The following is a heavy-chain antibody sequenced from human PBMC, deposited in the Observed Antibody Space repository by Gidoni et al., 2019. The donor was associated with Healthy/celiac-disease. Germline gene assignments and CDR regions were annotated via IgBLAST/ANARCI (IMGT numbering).Heavy chain of an antibody. J-gene: IGHJ5*02. Sequence: EVQLLESGGGLVQPGGSLRLSCAASGFTFSSYAMSWVRQAPGKGLGWVSAISGSGGSTYYADSVKGRFTISRDNSKNTLYLQMNSLRAEDTAVYYCAKDWTIVVVVAAPTGWFDPWGQGTLVTVSS. CDR2: ISGSGGST. CDR1: GFTFSSYA. CDR3: AKDWTIVVVVAAPTGWFDP. V-gene: IGHV3-23*01. D-gene: IGHD2-15*01.